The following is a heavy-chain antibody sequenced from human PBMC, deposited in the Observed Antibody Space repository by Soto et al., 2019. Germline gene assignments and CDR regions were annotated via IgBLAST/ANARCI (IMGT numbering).Heavy chain of an antibody. D-gene: IGHD1-20*01. V-gene: IGHV3-23*01. CDR2: ISANDVGT. J-gene: IGHJ4*02. CDR3: AKAKNDYNWDNRPPFDY. Sequence: GGSLRLSCEASGFTLRNYAMTWIRQAPGKGLEWVSLISANDVGTYYAESVKTRFTISTDQSRNTVYLQMDSLRADDTAIYYCAKAKNDYNWDNRPPFDYWGQGTLVTVPQ. CDR1: GFTLRNYA.